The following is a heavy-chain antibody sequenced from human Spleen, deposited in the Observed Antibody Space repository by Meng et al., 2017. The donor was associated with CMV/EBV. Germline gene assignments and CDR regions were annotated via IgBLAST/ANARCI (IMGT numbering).Heavy chain of an antibody. CDR3: AREQFYYDFWSGYRPPLDS. CDR1: GFTFRSYW. Sequence: GESLKISCVASGFTFRSYWMHWVRQGPGKGLVWVSRITADGTVTSYADSVKGRFTISRDDSESTLYLQMNSLRAEDTAVYYCAREQFYYDFWSGYRPPLDSWGQGTLVTVSS. D-gene: IGHD3-3*01. J-gene: IGHJ4*02. CDR2: ITADGTVT. V-gene: IGHV3-74*01.